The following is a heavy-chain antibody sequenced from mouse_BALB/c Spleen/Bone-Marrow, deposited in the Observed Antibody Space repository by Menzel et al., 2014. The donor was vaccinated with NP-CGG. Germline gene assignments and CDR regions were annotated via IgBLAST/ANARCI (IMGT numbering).Heavy chain of an antibody. CDR2: INPRSGRT. Sequence: QVHVKQSGAELVKPGASVKLSCKASGYTFTSYWMYLVIQRPGQGLEWIGEINPRSGRTNYNEKFKSRATLTVDKSSSTAYMQLSSLTSEDSAVYYCARGLYGAMDYWGQGTSVTVSS. D-gene: IGHD1-1*01. V-gene: IGHV1S81*02. J-gene: IGHJ4*01. CDR3: ARGLYGAMDY. CDR1: GYTFTSYW.